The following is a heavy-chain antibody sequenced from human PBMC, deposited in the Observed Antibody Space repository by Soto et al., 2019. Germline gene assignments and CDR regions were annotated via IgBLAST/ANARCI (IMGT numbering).Heavy chain of an antibody. CDR1: GYTFTSYY. D-gene: IGHD3-3*01. J-gene: IGHJ6*02. CDR2: INPSGGST. CDR3: ARDLLQRPPFGVVIPRYYYYYGMDV. Sequence: ASVKVSCKASGYTFTSYYMHWVRQAPGQGLEWMGIINPSGGSTSYAQKFQGRVTMTRDTSTSTVYMELSSLGSEDTAVYYCARDLLQRPPFGVVIPRYYYYYGMDVWGQGTTVTV. V-gene: IGHV1-46*01.